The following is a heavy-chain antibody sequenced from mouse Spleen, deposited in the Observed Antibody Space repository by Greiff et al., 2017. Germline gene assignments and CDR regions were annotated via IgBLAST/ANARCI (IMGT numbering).Heavy chain of an antibody. Sequence: EVQLVESGPGLVKPSQSLSLTCSVTGYSITSGYYWNWIRQFPGNKLEWMGYISYDGSNNYNPSLKNRISITRDTSKNQFFLKLNSVTTEDTATYYCARSLYGNYDYAMDYWGQGTSVTVSS. J-gene: IGHJ4*01. CDR3: ARSLYGNYDYAMDY. D-gene: IGHD2-1*01. CDR2: ISYDGSN. CDR1: GYSITSGYY. V-gene: IGHV3-6*01.